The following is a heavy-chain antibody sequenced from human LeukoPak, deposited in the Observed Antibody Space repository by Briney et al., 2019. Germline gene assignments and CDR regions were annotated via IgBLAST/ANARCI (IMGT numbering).Heavy chain of an antibody. Sequence: SETLSLTCNVSGGSIGSGGYYWSWIRQHPGKGLEWIGYIYYSGSTYYNPSLKSRVTISVDTSKNQFSLKLSSVTAADTAVYYCARSSPPDSSGYYLAYNWFDPWGQGTLVTVSS. J-gene: IGHJ5*02. V-gene: IGHV4-31*03. CDR2: IYYSGST. CDR1: GGSIGSGGYY. D-gene: IGHD3-22*01. CDR3: ARSSPPDSSGYYLAYNWFDP.